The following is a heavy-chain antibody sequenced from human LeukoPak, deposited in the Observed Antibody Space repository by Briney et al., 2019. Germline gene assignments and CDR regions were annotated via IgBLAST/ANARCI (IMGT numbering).Heavy chain of an antibody. D-gene: IGHD6-13*01. J-gene: IGHJ4*02. CDR3: ARRSLDSWYLPYYFDS. CDR2: ISSSGSTI. Sequence: GGSLRLSCAASGFTFSSYEMNWVRQAPGKGLEWVSYISSSGSTIYYADSVKGRFTISRDNAKNSLYLQMNSLRAEDTAVYYCARRSLDSWYLPYYFDSWGQGTLVTVSS. V-gene: IGHV3-48*03. CDR1: GFTFSSYE.